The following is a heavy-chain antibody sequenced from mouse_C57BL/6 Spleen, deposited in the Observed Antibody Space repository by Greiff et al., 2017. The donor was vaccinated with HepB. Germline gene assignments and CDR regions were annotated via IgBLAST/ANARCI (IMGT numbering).Heavy chain of an antibody. CDR1: GYSITSGYY. D-gene: IGHD3-2*02. CDR2: ISYDGSN. V-gene: IGHV3-6*01. Sequence: VQLQQSGPGLVKPSQSLSLTCSVTGYSITSGYYWNWIRQFPGNKLEWMGYISYDGSNNYNPSLKNRISITRDTSKNQFFLKLNSVTTEDTATYYCARAQAPVYYAMDYWGQGTSVTVSS. J-gene: IGHJ4*01. CDR3: ARAQAPVYYAMDY.